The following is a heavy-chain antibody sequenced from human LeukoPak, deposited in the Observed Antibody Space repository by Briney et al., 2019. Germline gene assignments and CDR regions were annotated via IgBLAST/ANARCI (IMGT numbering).Heavy chain of an antibody. J-gene: IGHJ4*02. CDR1: GGSISSSSYY. V-gene: IGHV4-39*02. CDR2: IYYSGST. Sequence: MTSETLSLTCTVSGGSISSSSYYWGWIRQPPGKGLEWIGSIYYSGSTYYNPSLKSRVTISVDTSKNQFSLKLSSVTAADTAVYYCARDRTSNYDTSGGYFDFWGQGTLVTVSS. D-gene: IGHD3-22*01. CDR3: ARDRTSNYDTSGGYFDF.